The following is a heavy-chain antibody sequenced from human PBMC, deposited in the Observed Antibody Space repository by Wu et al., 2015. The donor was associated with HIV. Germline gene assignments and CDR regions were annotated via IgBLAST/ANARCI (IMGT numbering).Heavy chain of an antibody. J-gene: IGHJ4*02. V-gene: IGHV1-24*01. CDR2: LDPENAEI. Sequence: QVQLVQSGSEVKKPGTSVKVSCKVSGYTLTEFSMHWVRQAPGKGLEWMGGLDPENAEIISAQKFQGRLTMTEDTSTDTAYMELRSLRSDDTAVYYCARQGSGSGAYFDYWGQGTLVTVSS. CDR3: ARQGSGSGAYFDY. D-gene: IGHD6-19*01. CDR1: GYTLTEFS.